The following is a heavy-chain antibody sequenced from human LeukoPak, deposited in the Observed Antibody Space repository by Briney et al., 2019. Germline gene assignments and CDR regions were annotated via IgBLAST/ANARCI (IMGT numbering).Heavy chain of an antibody. CDR1: GYTFITYG. Sequence: ASVKVSCKASGYTFITYGLSWVRQAPGQGLEWMGWISAYNGNTNYAQKLQGRVTMTRDTSTSTAYMELRSLTSDDTAVYYCARASIVVVPAASGYWGQGTLVTVSS. J-gene: IGHJ4*02. CDR3: ARASIVVVPAASGY. V-gene: IGHV1-18*01. CDR2: ISAYNGNT. D-gene: IGHD2-2*01.